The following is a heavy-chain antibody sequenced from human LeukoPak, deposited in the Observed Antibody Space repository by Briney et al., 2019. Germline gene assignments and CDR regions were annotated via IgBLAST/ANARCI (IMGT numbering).Heavy chain of an antibody. J-gene: IGHJ4*02. CDR2: IYYSGST. CDR1: GGSISSGGYY. V-gene: IGHV4-61*08. Sequence: PSETLSLTCTVSGGSISSGGYYWSWIRQHPGKGLEWIGYIYYSGSTYYNPSLKSRVTISVDTSKNQFSLNLRTATSADTAVYYCTRVHYSGSGLSSYFDYWGQGTLVTVSS. CDR3: TRVHYSGSGLSSYFDY. D-gene: IGHD3-10*01.